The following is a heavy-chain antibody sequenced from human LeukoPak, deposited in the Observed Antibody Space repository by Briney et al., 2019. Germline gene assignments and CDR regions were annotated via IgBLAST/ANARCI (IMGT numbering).Heavy chain of an antibody. D-gene: IGHD3-10*02. J-gene: IGHJ6*03. Sequence: SVKVSCKVSGGTFSSYAFSWVRQAPGQGLEWMGGIIPLFGTTNYAQKFQDRVTMTADESTSTAYMGLSSLGSEDTAIYYCARVMFWESSRETLYYYMAVWGKGTTVTISS. CDR1: GGTFSSYA. V-gene: IGHV1-69*01. CDR3: ARVMFWESSRETLYYYMAV. CDR2: IIPLFGTT.